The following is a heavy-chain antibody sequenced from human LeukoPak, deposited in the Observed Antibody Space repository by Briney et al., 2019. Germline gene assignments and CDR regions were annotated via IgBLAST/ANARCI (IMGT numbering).Heavy chain of an antibody. D-gene: IGHD3-9*01. J-gene: IGHJ4*02. CDR1: GFTFSSYA. V-gene: IGHV3-23*01. CDR3: ANSLGGILTGYYRGWDYFDY. CDR2: ISGSGGST. Sequence: GGSLRLSCAASGFTFSSYAMSSGRQAPGQGLEWVSAISGSGGSTYSADSVKGRLTISRENSKNTLYLQMNSLRAEDTAVYYCANSLGGILTGYYRGWDYFDYWGQGTLVTVSS.